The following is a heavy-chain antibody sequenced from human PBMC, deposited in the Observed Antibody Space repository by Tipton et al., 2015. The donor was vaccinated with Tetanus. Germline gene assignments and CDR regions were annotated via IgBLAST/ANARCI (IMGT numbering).Heavy chain of an antibody. D-gene: IGHD2-15*01. CDR1: GFTFSSYG. Sequence: SGFTFSSYGMHWVRQAPGKGLEWVAVIWYDGSNKYYADSVKGRFTISRDNSKNTLYLQMNSRRAEDTAVYYCAREPAGYCSGGSCYPVDYYFDYWGQGTLVTVSS. CDR3: AREPAGYCSGGSCYPVDYYFDY. V-gene: IGHV3-33*01. J-gene: IGHJ4*02. CDR2: IWYDGSNK.